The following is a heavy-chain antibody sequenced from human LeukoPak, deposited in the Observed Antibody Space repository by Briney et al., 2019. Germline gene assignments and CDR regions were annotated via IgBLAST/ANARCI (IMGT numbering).Heavy chain of an antibody. CDR2: IYPGDSDT. D-gene: IGHD3-10*01. J-gene: IGHJ6*02. CDR3: ARGSDYYGMDV. V-gene: IGHV5-51*01. CDR1: GYTFTSYG. Sequence: GASVKVSCKASGYTFTSYGISWVRQAPGQGLEWMGIIYPGDSDTRYSPSFQGQVTISADKSISTAYLQWSSLKASDTAMYYCARGSDYYGMDVWGQGTTVTVSS.